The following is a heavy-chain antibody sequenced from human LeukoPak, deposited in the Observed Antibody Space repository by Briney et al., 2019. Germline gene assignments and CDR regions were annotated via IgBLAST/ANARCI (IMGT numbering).Heavy chain of an antibody. Sequence: PGGSLRLSCAASGSTFSSYSMNWVRQAPGKGLEWVSYISSSSSTIYYADSVKGRFTISRDNAKNSLYLQMNSLRAEDSAVYYCARGKSRVPTSHAFDYWGQGTLVTVSS. CDR3: ARGKSRVPTSHAFDY. CDR1: GSTFSSYS. CDR2: ISSSSSTI. J-gene: IGHJ4*02. D-gene: IGHD3-10*01. V-gene: IGHV3-48*04.